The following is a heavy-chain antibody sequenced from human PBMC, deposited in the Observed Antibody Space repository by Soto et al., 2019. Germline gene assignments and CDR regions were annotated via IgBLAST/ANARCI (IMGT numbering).Heavy chain of an antibody. CDR1: GFTFSGSA. CDR3: ARDPDYDILTGYPNYY. Sequence: GGSLRLSCAASGFTFSGSAMHWVRQASGKGLEWLGRIRSKPNSYATAYAASVKGRFTISRDNSKNTLYLQMNSLRAEDTAVYYCARDPDYDILTGYPNYYWGQGTLVTVSS. J-gene: IGHJ4*02. D-gene: IGHD3-9*01. V-gene: IGHV3-73*01. CDR2: IRSKPNSYAT.